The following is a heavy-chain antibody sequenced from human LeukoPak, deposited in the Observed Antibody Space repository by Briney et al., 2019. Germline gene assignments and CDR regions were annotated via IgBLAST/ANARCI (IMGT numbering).Heavy chain of an antibody. Sequence: SETLSLTCAVSGYSISSGYYWGLIRQPPGKGLEWIGSIYHSGSTYYNPSLKSRVTISVDTSKNQFSLKLSSVTAADTAVYYCAREPIQYSSGWVWGQGTLVTVSS. CDR3: AREPIQYSSGWV. V-gene: IGHV4-38-2*02. D-gene: IGHD6-19*01. CDR2: IYHSGST. CDR1: GYSISSGYY. J-gene: IGHJ4*02.